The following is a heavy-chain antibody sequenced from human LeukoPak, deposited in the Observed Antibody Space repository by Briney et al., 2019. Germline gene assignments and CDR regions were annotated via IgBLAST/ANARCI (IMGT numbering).Heavy chain of an antibody. J-gene: IGHJ3*02. V-gene: IGHV3-11*06. CDR2: ISSSSSYT. CDR1: GFTFSDYY. D-gene: IGHD3-22*01. Sequence: GGSLSLSCAASGFTFSDYYMSWIRQAPGKGLEWVSYISSSSSYTNYADSVKGRFTISRGNAKNSLYLQMNSLRAEDTAVYYCAKGTHYYDSSGYWGAFDIWGQGTMVTVSS. CDR3: AKGTHYYDSSGYWGAFDI.